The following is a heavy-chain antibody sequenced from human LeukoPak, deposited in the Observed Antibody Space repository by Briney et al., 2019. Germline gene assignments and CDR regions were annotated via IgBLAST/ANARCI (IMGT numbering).Heavy chain of an antibody. CDR2: TYYRSKWYN. D-gene: IGHD3-16*01. V-gene: IGHV6-1*01. Sequence: SQTLSLTCVISGDSVSSNSAAWNWIRQSPSRGLEWLGRTYYRSKWYNEYAVSVKGRITFNPDTSKNQFSLQLNSVTPEDTAIYYCARDLIMRFDPWGQGTLVTVSS. CDR3: ARDLIMRFDP. J-gene: IGHJ5*02. CDR1: GDSVSSNSAA.